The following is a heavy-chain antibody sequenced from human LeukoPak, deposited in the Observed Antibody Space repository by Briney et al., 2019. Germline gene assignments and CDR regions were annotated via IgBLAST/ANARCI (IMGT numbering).Heavy chain of an antibody. V-gene: IGHV3-30*02. D-gene: IGHD2-2*01. J-gene: IGHJ6*02. CDR3: AKAPPGSYCSSTSCYGPPAQYYYYGMDV. Sequence: PGGSLRLSCAASGFTFSSYGMHWVRQAPGKGLEWVAFIRYDGSNKYYADSVKGRFTISRDNSKNTLYLQMNSLRAEDTAVYYCAKAPPGSYCSSTSCYGPPAQYYYYGMDVWGQGTTVTVSS. CDR2: IRYDGSNK. CDR1: GFTFSSYG.